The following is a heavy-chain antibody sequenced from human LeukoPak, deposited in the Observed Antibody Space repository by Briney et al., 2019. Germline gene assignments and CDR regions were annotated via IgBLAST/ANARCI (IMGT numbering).Heavy chain of an antibody. D-gene: IGHD1-1*01. CDR3: ARDRGYAMDV. CDR1: VLSISDQY. Sequence: GGSLRLSCAASVLSISDQYMSWVRQAPGKGLEWVSIIQSGGNIYYADSVKGRFTISRDNSKNTVYLQMNSLRAEDTAVYYCARDRGYAMDVWGQGTTVTVSS. CDR2: IQSGGNI. J-gene: IGHJ6*02. V-gene: IGHV3-53*01.